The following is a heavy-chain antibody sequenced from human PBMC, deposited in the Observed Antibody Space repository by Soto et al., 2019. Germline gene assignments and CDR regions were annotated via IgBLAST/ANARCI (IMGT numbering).Heavy chain of an antibody. CDR3: ARRRDYGGXQXWFDP. V-gene: IGHV4-39*01. CDR2: IYYSGST. CDR1: GGSISSSSYY. J-gene: IGHJ5*02. D-gene: IGHD4-17*01. Sequence: SETLSLTCTVSGGSISSSSYYWGWIRQPPGKGLEWIGSIYYSGSTYYNPSLKSRVTISVDTSKNQFSLKLSSVTAADTAVYYCARRRDYGGXQXWFDPWVQGTXVT.